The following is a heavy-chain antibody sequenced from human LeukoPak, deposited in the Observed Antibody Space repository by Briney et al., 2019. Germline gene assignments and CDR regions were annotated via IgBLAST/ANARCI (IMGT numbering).Heavy chain of an antibody. CDR1: GFPFSKYW. V-gene: IGHV3-74*01. J-gene: IGHJ4*02. Sequence: GGPLRLSCAACGFPFSKYWMLWVRHAPGKGGVWVSVISSDGSNTTYAHPVKGRFTVSRDNAKTTLYLQMNSLRAEDTAVYYCTRGRSAYYFDSWGQGTLVTVSS. CDR3: TRGRSAYYFDS. CDR2: ISSDGSNT.